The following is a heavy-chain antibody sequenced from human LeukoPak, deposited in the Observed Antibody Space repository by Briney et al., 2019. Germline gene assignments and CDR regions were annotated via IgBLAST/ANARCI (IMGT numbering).Heavy chain of an antibody. CDR3: ARDWRAHLLRHVEWPSKRTVGHDCFDL. J-gene: IGHJ3*01. V-gene: IGHV6-1*01. D-gene: IGHD1-26*01. CDR1: GDSVSSNSAA. Sequence: SQTLSLTCAISGDSVSSNSAAWHWIRQSPSRGLEWLGSTYYRSKWYNDYAVSVKSRITINPDTSKNQFSLQLNSVTPDDTAVYYCARDWRAHLLRHVEWPSKRTVGHDCFDLWGQGTRVFVSS. CDR2: TYYRSKWYN.